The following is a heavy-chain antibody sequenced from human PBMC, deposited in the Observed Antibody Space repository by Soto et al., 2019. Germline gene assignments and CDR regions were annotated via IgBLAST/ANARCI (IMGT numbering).Heavy chain of an antibody. CDR1: GFTFSSYG. J-gene: IGHJ4*02. CDR2: IWYDGSNK. Sequence: QVQLVESGGGVVQPGRSLRLSCAASGFTFSSYGMHWVRQAPGKGLEWVAVIWYDGSNKYYADSVKGRFTISRDNSKNTLYLQMNSLRAEDTAVYYCARNTYDSSGYYYFDYWGQGTLVTVSS. D-gene: IGHD3-22*01. CDR3: ARNTYDSSGYYYFDY. V-gene: IGHV3-33*01.